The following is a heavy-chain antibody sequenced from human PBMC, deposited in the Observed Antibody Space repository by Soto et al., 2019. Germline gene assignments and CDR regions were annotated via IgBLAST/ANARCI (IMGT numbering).Heavy chain of an antibody. Sequence: ASVKVSCKASGYTFTGYAMHWVRQAPGQRLEWMGWINAGNGNTKYSQKFQGRFTITRDTSASTAYMELSSLRSEDTAVYYCAILLRSTYGMDVWGQGTTVTVSS. D-gene: IGHD3-3*01. CDR2: INAGNGNT. CDR3: AILLRSTYGMDV. CDR1: GYTFTGYA. J-gene: IGHJ6*02. V-gene: IGHV1-3*01.